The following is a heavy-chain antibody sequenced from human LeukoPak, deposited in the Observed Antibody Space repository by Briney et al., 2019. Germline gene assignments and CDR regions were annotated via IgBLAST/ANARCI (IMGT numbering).Heavy chain of an antibody. J-gene: IGHJ4*02. D-gene: IGHD3-10*01. Sequence: PGGSLRLSCAASGFTFNNYAMTWVRPAPGMGLEWVSSISGSGSSSYYADSVKGRFTVSRDNSKNTLRLQMSSLRAEDTAVYYCAKDFLYNVVDYWGQGTLVAVSS. V-gene: IGHV3-23*01. CDR3: AKDFLYNVVDY. CDR1: GFTFNNYA. CDR2: ISGSGSSS.